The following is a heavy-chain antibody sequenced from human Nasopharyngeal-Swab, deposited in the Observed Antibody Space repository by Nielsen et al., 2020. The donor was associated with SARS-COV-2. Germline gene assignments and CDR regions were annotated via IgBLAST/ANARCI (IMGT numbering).Heavy chain of an antibody. CDR2: IYYSGST. CDR3: ARDGRDYSSSWYYYYGMDV. V-gene: IGHV4-59*01. D-gene: IGHD6-13*01. J-gene: IGHJ6*02. Sequence: SETLSLTCTVSGGSSSSYYWSWIRQPPGKGLEWIGYIYYSGSTNYNPSLKSRVTISVDTSKNQFSLKLSSVTAADTAVYYCARDGRDYSSSWYYYYGMDVWGQGTTVTVSS. CDR1: GGSSSSYY.